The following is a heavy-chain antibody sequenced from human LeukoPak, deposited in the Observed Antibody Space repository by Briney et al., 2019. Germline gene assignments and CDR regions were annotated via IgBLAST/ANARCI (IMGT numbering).Heavy chain of an antibody. Sequence: GGSLRLSCAASGFTFSSYSMNWVRQAPGKGLEWVSYISSSSSTIYYADSVKGRFTISRDNSKNTLYLQMNSLRAEDTAVYYCARDRMARMGPGDYYYYMDVWGKGTTVTVSS. J-gene: IGHJ6*03. V-gene: IGHV3-48*01. CDR3: ARDRMARMGPGDYYYYMDV. CDR1: GFTFSSYS. CDR2: ISSSSSTI. D-gene: IGHD5-24*01.